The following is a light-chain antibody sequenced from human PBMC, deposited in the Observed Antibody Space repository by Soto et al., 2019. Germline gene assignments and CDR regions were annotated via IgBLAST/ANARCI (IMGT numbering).Light chain of an antibody. CDR2: EVS. CDR1: SSDVGGYNY. Sequence: QSVLTQPSSASGSPGQSVTISCTGTSSDVGGYNYVSWYQQHPGKAPKLMIYEVSKRPSGVPDRFSGSKSGNTASLTVSGLQAEDEADYYCSSYAGSNPVVFGGGTKVTVL. V-gene: IGLV2-8*01. CDR3: SSYAGSNPVV. J-gene: IGLJ2*01.